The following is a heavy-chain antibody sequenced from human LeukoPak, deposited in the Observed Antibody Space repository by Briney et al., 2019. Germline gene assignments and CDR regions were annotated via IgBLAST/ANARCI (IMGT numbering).Heavy chain of an antibody. CDR1: GGSISSGSYY. D-gene: IGHD6-19*01. J-gene: IGHJ3*02. V-gene: IGHV4-61*02. Sequence: PSQTLSLTCTVSGGSISSGSYYWSWIRQPAGKGLEWIRRIYTSGSANYNPSLKSRVTISVDTSKNQFSLKLSSVTAADTAVYYCARGLYSSGWHHTDAFDIWGQGTMVTVSS. CDR2: IYTSGSA. CDR3: ARGLYSSGWHHTDAFDI.